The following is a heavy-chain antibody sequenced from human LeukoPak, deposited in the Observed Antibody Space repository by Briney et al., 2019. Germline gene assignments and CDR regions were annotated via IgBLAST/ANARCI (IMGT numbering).Heavy chain of an antibody. CDR3: ARGRWGVATILSYYYYYMDV. V-gene: IGHV4-39*01. J-gene: IGHJ6*03. Sequence: SETLSLTCTVSGGSISSSSYYWGWIRQPPGKGLEWIGSIYYSGSTYYNSSLKSRVTISVDTSKNQFSLKLSSVTAADTAVYYCARGRWGVATILSYYYYYMDVWGKGTTVTVSS. D-gene: IGHD5-12*01. CDR1: GGSISSSSYY. CDR2: IYYSGST.